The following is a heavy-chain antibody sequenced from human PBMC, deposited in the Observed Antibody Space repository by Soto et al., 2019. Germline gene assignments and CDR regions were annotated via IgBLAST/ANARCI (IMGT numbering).Heavy chain of an antibody. V-gene: IGHV3-9*01. CDR1: GFTFDDYA. Sequence: GGSLRVSCAASGFTFDDYAMHWVRQGPGKGLEWVSGISWNSGSIGYADSVKGGFTISRDNAKNSLYLQMNSLRAEDTALYHCAKDNYGQLNDDFDIWGQGTMVTVSS. CDR3: AKDNYGQLNDDFDI. CDR2: ISWNSGSI. D-gene: IGHD4-17*01. J-gene: IGHJ3*02.